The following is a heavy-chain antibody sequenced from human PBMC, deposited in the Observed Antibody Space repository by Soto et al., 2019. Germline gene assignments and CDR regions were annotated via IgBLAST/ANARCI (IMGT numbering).Heavy chain of an antibody. V-gene: IGHV3-72*01. J-gene: IGHJ4*02. Sequence: PGGSLRLSCAASGFIFHEHDMHWVRQAPGKGLEWVGRSRNKAYSCITEYDASVKGRFTISRDDSRNSMYLQMNSLKTEDTAVYFCTRGYNNGWYSDSWGQGALVTVSS. CDR2: SRNKAYSCIT. CDR3: TRGYNNGWYSDS. D-gene: IGHD6-19*01. CDR1: GFIFHEHD.